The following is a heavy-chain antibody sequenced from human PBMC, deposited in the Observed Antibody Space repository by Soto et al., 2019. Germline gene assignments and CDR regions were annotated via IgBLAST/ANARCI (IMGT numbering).Heavy chain of an antibody. CDR3: AREPRYCRGGSCSITGDAYDI. D-gene: IGHD2-15*01. CDR1: GFIVSDTY. Sequence: PGGSLRLSCTASGFIVSDTYVNWVRQAPGKGLEWVSVISNRGDTHYADSVRGRFSLSRDISDNTLHLQMNNLRGEDTAVYHCAREPRYCRGGSCSITGDAYDIWGQGTMVTVSS. CDR2: ISNRGDT. V-gene: IGHV3-66*01. J-gene: IGHJ3*02.